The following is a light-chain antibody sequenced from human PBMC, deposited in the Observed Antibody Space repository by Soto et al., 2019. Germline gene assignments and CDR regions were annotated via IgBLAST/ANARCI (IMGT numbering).Light chain of an antibody. CDR2: EGS. J-gene: IGLJ1*01. CDR3: SSYAGSSTYI. V-gene: IGLV2-23*01. CDR1: SSDVGSHNL. Sequence: QSALTQPASVSGSPGQSITISCTGTSSDVGSHNLVSWYQQHPDRAPKLMFYEGSERPSGVSNRLAGSKSGNTSSLASSGLQAEDEADYFCSSYAGSSTYIFRSGTKVTLL.